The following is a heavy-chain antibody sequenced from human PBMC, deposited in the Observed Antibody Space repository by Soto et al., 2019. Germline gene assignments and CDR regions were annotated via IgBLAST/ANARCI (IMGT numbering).Heavy chain of an antibody. V-gene: IGHV3-33*01. CDR1: GFTFSSYV. Sequence: GGSLRLSCAASGFTFSSYVMHWVRQAPGKGLEWVAVIWYDGSNKYYADSVKGRFTISRDNSKNTLYLQMNSLRAEDTAVYYCARPYCSGGSCQASYYYYGMDVWGQGTTVTVFS. CDR2: IWYDGSNK. D-gene: IGHD2-15*01. CDR3: ARPYCSGGSCQASYYYYGMDV. J-gene: IGHJ6*02.